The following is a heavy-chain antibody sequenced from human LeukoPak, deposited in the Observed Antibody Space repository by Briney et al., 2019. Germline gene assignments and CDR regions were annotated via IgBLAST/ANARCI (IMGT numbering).Heavy chain of an antibody. CDR2: IKEDGSEK. CDR1: GFTFRTSW. Sequence: PGGSLRLSCAASGFTFRTSWMTWVRQAPGKGLEWVANIKEDGSEKYYVDSVKGRFTISRDNARNSLYLQINSLRVEDTAVYYCVRDQGWLQFDYWGQGTLVAVSS. CDR3: VRDQGWLQFDY. J-gene: IGHJ4*02. D-gene: IGHD5-24*01. V-gene: IGHV3-7*05.